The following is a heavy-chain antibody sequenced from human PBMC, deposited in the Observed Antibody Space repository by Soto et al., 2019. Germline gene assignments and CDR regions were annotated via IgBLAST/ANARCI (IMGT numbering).Heavy chain of an antibody. J-gene: IGHJ4*02. CDR2: IYHSGGT. V-gene: IGHV4-30-2*01. CDR3: ARDSRSGYYLEY. CDR1: GDSISNGGYS. Sequence: QLQLQESGSRLVKPSQTLSLTCAVSGDSISNGGYSCNWIRQPPGKGLEWIGYIYHSGGTDYNPSLKSRVTITVDSSNNQFSLKLNSVTAADTAVYYCARDSRSGYYLEYWGQGTLVTVSS. D-gene: IGHD3-22*01.